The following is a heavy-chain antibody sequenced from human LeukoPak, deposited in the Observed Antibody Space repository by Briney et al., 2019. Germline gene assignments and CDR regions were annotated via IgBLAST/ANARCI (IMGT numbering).Heavy chain of an antibody. CDR2: IIPIFGTA. CDR3: ARSNYYYDSSGYPRWFDP. CDR1: GCTFSSYA. J-gene: IGHJ5*02. Sequence: ASVKVSCKASGCTFSSYAISWVRQAPGQGLEWMGGIIPIFGTANYAQKFQGRVTITADESTSTAYMELSSLRSEDTAVYYCARSNYYYDSSGYPRWFDPWGQGTLVTVSS. V-gene: IGHV1-69*01. D-gene: IGHD3-22*01.